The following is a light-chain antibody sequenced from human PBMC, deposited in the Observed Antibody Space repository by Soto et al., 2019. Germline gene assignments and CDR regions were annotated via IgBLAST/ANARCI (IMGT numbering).Light chain of an antibody. CDR3: QQSYSTPPMYT. Sequence: DIQMTQSPSSLSASVGDRVTITCRASQSISKSLNWYQQKPGRAPTLLISVAPTLHSGVPSRFSGSGSGTDFTLTISSLQREDFATYYCQQSYSTPPMYTFGQGTKLEIK. J-gene: IGKJ2*01. CDR1: QSISKS. CDR2: VAP. V-gene: IGKV1-39*01.